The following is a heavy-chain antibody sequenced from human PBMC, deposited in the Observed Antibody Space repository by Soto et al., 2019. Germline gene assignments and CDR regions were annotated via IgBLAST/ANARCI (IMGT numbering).Heavy chain of an antibody. CDR2: ISTYIGNT. V-gene: IGHV1-18*01. J-gene: IGHJ4*02. D-gene: IGHD3-22*01. CDR1: GYTLTSHG. Sequence: QVQLVQSGAEVKKPAASVKVSCKASGYTLTSHGISWVRQAPGQGLEWMGWISTYIGNTKYGEKLQERVTMTADTYTNTAHMELRSLISDDTDMYYCARGYYYSSGPFDYWGQGTLVTVSS. CDR3: ARGYYYSSGPFDY.